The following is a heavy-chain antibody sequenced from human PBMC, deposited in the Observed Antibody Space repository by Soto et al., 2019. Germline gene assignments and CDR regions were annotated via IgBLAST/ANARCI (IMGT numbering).Heavy chain of an antibody. D-gene: IGHD1-7*01. Sequence: QITLKESGPMLVKPTQTLTLTCTFSGFSLSTRGVGVGWIRQPPGKALEWLALIYWDDDKLYSPSLKSSLTITKDPSKNQVVLTLTNIDPVDTATYYCAHGRITGTILAFDYWGQGTLVTVSS. J-gene: IGHJ4*02. CDR1: GFSLSTRGVG. V-gene: IGHV2-5*02. CDR2: IYWDDDK. CDR3: AHGRITGTILAFDY.